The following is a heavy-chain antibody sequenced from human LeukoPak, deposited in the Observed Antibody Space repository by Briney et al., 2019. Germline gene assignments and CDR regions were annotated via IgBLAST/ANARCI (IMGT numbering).Heavy chain of an antibody. J-gene: IGHJ3*02. CDR3: ARGLRAAGWDAFDI. CDR1: GGSVSSGSYY. V-gene: IGHV4-61*01. CDR2: SYYSGST. Sequence: SEPLSLTCTVSGGSVSSGSYYGRWIRQPRGTGLVWIGYSYYSGSTNYNPSLKRRVTISVDTSKNQFSLKLSSVTAANAAVYYCARGLRAAGWDAFDIWGQGTMVTVSS. D-gene: IGHD6-13*01.